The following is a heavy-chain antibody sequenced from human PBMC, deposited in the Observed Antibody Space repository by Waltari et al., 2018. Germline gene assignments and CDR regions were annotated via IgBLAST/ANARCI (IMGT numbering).Heavy chain of an antibody. CDR3: ARARAWGPKAFDV. J-gene: IGHJ3*01. CDR1: VYNFIDYY. Sequence: QVQLVQSEAEVRKPGTSVTVSCQASVYNFIDYYVHWVRQAPGQGLEWMGWVNPNSGGTMYLRKFEGWVTFSTDTSVNTAYMEVTRLKSDDTATYFCARARAWGPKAFDVWGQGTRLTVSS. D-gene: IGHD7-27*01. CDR2: VNPNSGGT. V-gene: IGHV1-2*04.